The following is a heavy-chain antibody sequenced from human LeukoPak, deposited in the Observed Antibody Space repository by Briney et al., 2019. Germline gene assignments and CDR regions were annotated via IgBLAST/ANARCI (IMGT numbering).Heavy chain of an antibody. CDR2: IPSVVRNE. D-gene: IGHD5-18*01. Sequence: GRSLRPSCAASGFTFTNYGMHWVRQAPGKGLEWVALIPSVVRNEYYAYSAKGRFNISRDNAKPTLYLQIKSPRAEDATVYCSAKERAGMGADAFDIWGQGTLGTVSS. J-gene: IGHJ3*02. CDR3: AKERAGMGADAFDI. CDR1: GFTFTNYG. V-gene: IGHV3-30*18.